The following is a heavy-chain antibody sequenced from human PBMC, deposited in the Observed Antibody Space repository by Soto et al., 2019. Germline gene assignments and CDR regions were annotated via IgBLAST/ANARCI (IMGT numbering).Heavy chain of an antibody. V-gene: IGHV4-34*01. CDR2: INHSGST. CDR1: GGSFSGYY. J-gene: IGHJ6*02. D-gene: IGHD4-17*01. CDR3: ARGRFPTVTTDLYYYYYYGMDV. Sequence: SETLSLTCAVYGGSFSGYYWSWIRQPPGKGLEWIGEINHSGSTNYNPSLKSRVTISVDTSKNQFSLKLSSVTAADTAVYYCARGRFPTVTTDLYYYYYYGMDVWGQGTTVT.